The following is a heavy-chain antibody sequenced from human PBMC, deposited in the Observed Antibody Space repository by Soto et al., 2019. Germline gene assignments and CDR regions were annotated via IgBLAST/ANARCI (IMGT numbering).Heavy chain of an antibody. CDR2: IDPNSDET. CDR1: GYSFTAYN. J-gene: IGHJ4*02. D-gene: IGHD3-22*01. V-gene: IGHV1-2*02. CDR3: ARVWDDGRGYYCRALIY. Sequence: QVQLVQSGAEVKKPGASVKVSCKASGYSFTAYNIHWVRQAPGQGLEWMGWIDPNSDETKYAQKFQGRVTMTRDTSIRTGYMELSRLRADDTAVYYCARVWDDGRGYYCRALIYWGQGTLVTVSS.